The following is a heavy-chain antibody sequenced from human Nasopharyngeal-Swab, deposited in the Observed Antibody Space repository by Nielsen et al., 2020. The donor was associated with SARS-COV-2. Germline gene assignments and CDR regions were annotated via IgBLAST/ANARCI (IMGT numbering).Heavy chain of an antibody. CDR1: GFTFSSYS. Sequence: ETLSLTCAASGFTFSSYSMNWVRQAPGKGLEWVSSISSSSSYIYYADSVKGRFTISRDNAKNSLYLQMNSLRAEDTAVYYCARGYCSSTSCFEFDYWGQGTLVTVSS. CDR2: ISSSSSYI. J-gene: IGHJ4*02. V-gene: IGHV3-21*01. D-gene: IGHD2-2*01. CDR3: ARGYCSSTSCFEFDY.